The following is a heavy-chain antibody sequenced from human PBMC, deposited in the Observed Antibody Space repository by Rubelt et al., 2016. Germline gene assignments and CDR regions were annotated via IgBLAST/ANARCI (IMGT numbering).Heavy chain of an antibody. Sequence: IGWVRQMPGKGLEWMAIIYPGDSDTRYSPSFQGQVTISVDKSISTAYLQWSSLKASDTAMYYCARQEYSSSSADYWGQGTLVTVSS. J-gene: IGHJ4*02. V-gene: IGHV5-51*01. D-gene: IGHD6-6*01. CDR2: IYPGDSDT. CDR3: ARQEYSSSSADY.